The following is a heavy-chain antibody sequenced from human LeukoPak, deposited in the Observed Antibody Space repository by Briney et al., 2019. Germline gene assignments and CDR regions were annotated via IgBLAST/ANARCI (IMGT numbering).Heavy chain of an antibody. CDR3: AREGAPLEWFDS. V-gene: IGHV3-74*01. CDR2: INSDGSST. D-gene: IGHD1-1*01. J-gene: IGHJ5*01. Sequence: GGSLRLSCAASGFTFSSYWMHWVRQAPGKGLVWVSRINSDGSSTSYADSVKGRFTISRDNAKNSLYLQMNSLRAEDTAVYYCAREGAPLEWFDSWGQGTLVTVSS. CDR1: GFTFSSYW.